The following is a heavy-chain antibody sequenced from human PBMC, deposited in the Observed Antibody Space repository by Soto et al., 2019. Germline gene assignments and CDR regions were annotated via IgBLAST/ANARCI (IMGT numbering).Heavy chain of an antibody. CDR3: ARVTYYEILTGHLDY. Sequence: GGSLRLSCAASGFTFSSYAMHWVRQAPGKGLEWVAVISYDGSNKYYADSVKGRFTISRDNSKNTLYLQMNSLRAEDTAVYYCARVTYYEILTGHLDYWGQGTLVIVSS. CDR2: ISYDGSNK. CDR1: GFTFSSYA. J-gene: IGHJ4*02. D-gene: IGHD3-9*01. V-gene: IGHV3-30-3*01.